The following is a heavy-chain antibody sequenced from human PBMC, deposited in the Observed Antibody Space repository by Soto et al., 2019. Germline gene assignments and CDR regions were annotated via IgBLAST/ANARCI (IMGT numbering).Heavy chain of an antibody. J-gene: IGHJ5*01. V-gene: IGHV3-48*02. D-gene: IGHD2-15*01. CDR3: ARDRCYDGACYSASDS. Sequence: GGSLRLSCAASGFSFSTYNMDWVRQAPGKGPEWIAYISTTSFTIYYADSVKGRFTISRDNDRNSLYLEMNSLRDEDTAVYYCARDRCYDGACYSASDSWGQGTLVTVSS. CDR2: ISTTSFTI. CDR1: GFSFSTYN.